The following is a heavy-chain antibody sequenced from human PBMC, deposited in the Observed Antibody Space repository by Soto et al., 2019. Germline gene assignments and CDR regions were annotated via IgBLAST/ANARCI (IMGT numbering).Heavy chain of an antibody. CDR1: GFTFNKYW. CDR2: IQQVGSEK. D-gene: IGHD3-10*01. CDR3: ALGSTGLDV. V-gene: IGHV3-7*01. Sequence: EVQLVESGGGLVQPGGSLRLSCAASGFTFNKYWMTWVRQAPGKGLEWVANIQQVGSEKYYVDSVTGRFTISRDNADNTLHLQMNGLKAEDTAVYYCALGSTGLDVWCQGTTGTVSS. J-gene: IGHJ6*02.